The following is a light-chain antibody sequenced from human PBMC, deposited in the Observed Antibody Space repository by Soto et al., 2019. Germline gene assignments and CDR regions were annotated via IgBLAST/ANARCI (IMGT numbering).Light chain of an antibody. CDR1: QSVSTN. CDR3: QQYHKWPIT. J-gene: IGKJ5*01. Sequence: IVLTQSPAALSLSPGERAILSCRASQSVSTNLAWYHQKPGQAPRLLIYGTSTRATDIPARFTVSGSETECTLTISSLQSEDFAVYYCQQYHKWPITFGQGTRLEIK. V-gene: IGKV3-15*01. CDR2: GTS.